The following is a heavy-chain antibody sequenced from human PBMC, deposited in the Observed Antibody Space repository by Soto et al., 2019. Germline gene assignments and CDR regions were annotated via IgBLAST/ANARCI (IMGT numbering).Heavy chain of an antibody. Sequence: EVQLAESGGGLAQPGGSLRLSCVGSGFTFSSFEMNWVRQTPGKGLEWLSYIGRSGETIYYADSVKGRCTISRDNAKSSLFLQMHGLRDEDTGIYYCARDSRGGAARRPTFYYWGRGTLVTVSS. D-gene: IGHD6-6*01. CDR1: GFTFSSFE. CDR2: IGRSGETI. V-gene: IGHV3-48*03. CDR3: ARDSRGGAARRPTFYY. J-gene: IGHJ4*02.